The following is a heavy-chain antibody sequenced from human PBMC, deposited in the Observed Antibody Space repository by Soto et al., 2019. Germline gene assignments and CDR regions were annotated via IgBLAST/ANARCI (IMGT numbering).Heavy chain of an antibody. Sequence: EVQLVESGGGLVKPGGSLRLSCAASGFTFSSYSMNWVRQAPGKGLEWVSSISSSSSYIYYADSVKGRFTISRDNAKNSLYLQMHSLRAEDTAMYYCARDQPGYSYGYGLGYWGQGTLVTVSS. CDR1: GFTFSSYS. CDR2: ISSSSSYI. CDR3: ARDQPGYSYGYGLGY. D-gene: IGHD5-18*01. V-gene: IGHV3-21*01. J-gene: IGHJ4*02.